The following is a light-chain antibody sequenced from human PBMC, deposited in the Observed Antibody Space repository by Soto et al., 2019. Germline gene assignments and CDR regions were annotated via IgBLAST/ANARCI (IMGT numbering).Light chain of an antibody. CDR1: QSVSDF. CDR2: DAS. J-gene: IGKJ1*01. CDR3: QQRSNWPT. Sequence: EIVLTQSPATLSLSPGERATLSCRASQSVSDFLAWYQQKPGQAPRLLIYDASNRATGIPARFSGSGSGTDFTLTISSLEPEDFAVYYCQQRSNWPTFGQGTKVEIK. V-gene: IGKV3-11*01.